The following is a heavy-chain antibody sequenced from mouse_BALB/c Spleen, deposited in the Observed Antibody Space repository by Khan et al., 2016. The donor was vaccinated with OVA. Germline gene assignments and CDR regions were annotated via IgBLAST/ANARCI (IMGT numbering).Heavy chain of an antibody. D-gene: IGHD1-1*01. V-gene: IGHV5-6-4*01. J-gene: IGHJ2*01. CDR1: GFSFSSYS. Sequence: EVQLVESGGGLVRPGGSLKLSCAASGFSFSSYSMSWVRQTPEKRLEWVATISSGGSYTYFPDSVKGRFTISRDNAQNTQDLQMSSLTSEDTAMYYCTRHRGYCGRNPCFDYWGQGTTLTVSS. CDR3: TRHRGYCGRNPCFDY. CDR2: ISSGGSYT.